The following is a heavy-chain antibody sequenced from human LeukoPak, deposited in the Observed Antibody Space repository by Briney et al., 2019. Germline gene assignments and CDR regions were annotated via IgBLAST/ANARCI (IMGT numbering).Heavy chain of an antibody. Sequence: SETLSLTCTVSGGSISGYYWSWVRQPPGKRPEWIGYIYDSGSTNYNPSLKGRATISLHTSKNQFSLQLSSVTAADAAVYYCARHPSNEYGALNLDYWGQGTLVTVSS. D-gene: IGHD4/OR15-4a*01. J-gene: IGHJ4*02. CDR3: ARHPSNEYGALNLDY. CDR1: GGSISGYY. V-gene: IGHV4-59*08. CDR2: IYDSGST.